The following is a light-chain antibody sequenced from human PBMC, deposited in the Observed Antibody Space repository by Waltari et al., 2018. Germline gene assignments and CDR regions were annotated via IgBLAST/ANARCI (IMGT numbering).Light chain of an antibody. CDR1: QDISNS. J-gene: IGKJ2*01. CDR2: DAS. CDR3: QQYQNLPYT. V-gene: IGKV1-33*01. Sequence: DIQMTQSPSSLSASVGDRVTITCQASQDISNSLNWYHQKPGKVPKLLIYDASDLETGVPSRFSGSGSGTDFTFTISSLQPEDIATYYCQQYQNLPYTFGQGTKLEI.